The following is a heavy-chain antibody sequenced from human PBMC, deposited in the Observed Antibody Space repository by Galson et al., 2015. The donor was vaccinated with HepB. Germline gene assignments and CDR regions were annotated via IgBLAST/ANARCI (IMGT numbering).Heavy chain of an antibody. Sequence: SLRLPCAASGFTFSNAWMSWVRQAPGKGLEWVGRIKSKTDGGTTDYAAPVKGRFTISRDDSKNTLYLQMNSLKTEDTAVYYCTTAALGYCSSTSCYENYDYWGQGTLVTVSS. D-gene: IGHD2-2*01. J-gene: IGHJ4*02. CDR1: GFTFSNAW. CDR2: IKSKTDGGTT. V-gene: IGHV3-15*01. CDR3: TTAALGYCSSTSCYENYDY.